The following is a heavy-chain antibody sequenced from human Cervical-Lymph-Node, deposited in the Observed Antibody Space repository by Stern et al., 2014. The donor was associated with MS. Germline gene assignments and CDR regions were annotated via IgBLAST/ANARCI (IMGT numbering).Heavy chain of an antibody. Sequence: VHLVESGAEVRKPGSSVTVSCKASGGSFITHAFSWVRQAPGHGLEWMGGIIPLFGSAHYAQKFQGRLTLIADKATTTAYMELNSLTTEDTAVYYCATDGEMTTIGLQYWGQGTLVAVSS. D-gene: IGHD5-24*01. CDR3: ATDGEMTTIGLQY. J-gene: IGHJ4*02. V-gene: IGHV1-69*06. CDR2: IIPLFGSA. CDR1: GGSFITHA.